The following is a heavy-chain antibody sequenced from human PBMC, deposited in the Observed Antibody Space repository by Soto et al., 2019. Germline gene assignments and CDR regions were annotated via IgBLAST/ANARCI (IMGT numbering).Heavy chain of an antibody. J-gene: IGHJ4*02. D-gene: IGHD3-3*01. CDR3: ARGPYVLRFLEWPKNYFDY. Sequence: SETLSLTCAVYGGSFSGYYWSWIRQPPGKGLEWIGEINHSGSTNYNPSLKSRVTISVDTSKNQFSLKLSSVTAADTAVYYCARGPYVLRFLEWPKNYFDYWGQGNLVTVSS. V-gene: IGHV4-34*01. CDR1: GGSFSGYY. CDR2: INHSGST.